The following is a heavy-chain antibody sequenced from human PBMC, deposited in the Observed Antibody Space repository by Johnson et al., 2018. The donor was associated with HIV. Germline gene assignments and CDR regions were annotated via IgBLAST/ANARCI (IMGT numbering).Heavy chain of an antibody. CDR3: ARDILEYSSSVHDAFDI. Sequence: QVHLVESGGGVVQPGRSLRLSCAASGFTFSSYAMHWVRQAPGQGLELVAVISYYGSNKYYADSVNVRFTISRDNSKNTLYLQMNSLRDEDTAVHYCARDILEYSSSVHDAFDIWGQGTMVTVSS. D-gene: IGHD6-6*01. CDR1: GFTFSSYA. V-gene: IGHV3-30*04. J-gene: IGHJ3*02. CDR2: ISYYGSNK.